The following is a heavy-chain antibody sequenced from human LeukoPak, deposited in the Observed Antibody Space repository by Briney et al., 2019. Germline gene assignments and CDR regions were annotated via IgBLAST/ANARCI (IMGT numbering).Heavy chain of an antibody. D-gene: IGHD4-23*01. CDR3: ARGYGGIFDC. Sequence: SQTLSLTCTVSGGSISSYYWSWIRQPPGKGLEWIGYIYYSGSTNYNPSLKSRVTISVDTSKNQFSLKLSSVTAADTAVYYCARGYGGIFDCWGQGTLVTVSS. CDR2: IYYSGST. J-gene: IGHJ4*02. CDR1: GGSISSYY. V-gene: IGHV4-59*01.